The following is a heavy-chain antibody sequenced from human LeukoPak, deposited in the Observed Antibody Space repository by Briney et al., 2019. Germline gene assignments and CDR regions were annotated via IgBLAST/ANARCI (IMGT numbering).Heavy chain of an antibody. J-gene: IGHJ6*02. Sequence: LGESLKISCKGSGYSFTNSWIGWVRQMPGKGLEWMGIIYPGDSDTRYSPSFQGQVTISADKSISTAYLQWSSLKASDTAMYYCARHSSSWTTYYGMDVWGQGTTVTVSS. D-gene: IGHD6-13*01. V-gene: IGHV5-51*01. CDR1: GYSFTNSW. CDR2: IYPGDSDT. CDR3: ARHSSSWTTYYGMDV.